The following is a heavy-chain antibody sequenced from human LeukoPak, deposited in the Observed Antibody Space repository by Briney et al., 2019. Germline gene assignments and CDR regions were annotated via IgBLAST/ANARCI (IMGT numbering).Heavy chain of an antibody. D-gene: IGHD5-18*01. CDR3: ARDYSYPDY. Sequence: SETLSLTCSVSGASISAYHWSWIRQPAGKGLEWIGRIYSSGRTNYIPSLKSRLTMSVDTSKNQFSLKLNSVTAADTAVYYCARDYSYPDYWGQGTLVTVAS. CDR2: IYSSGRT. J-gene: IGHJ4*02. V-gene: IGHV4-4*07. CDR1: GASISAYH.